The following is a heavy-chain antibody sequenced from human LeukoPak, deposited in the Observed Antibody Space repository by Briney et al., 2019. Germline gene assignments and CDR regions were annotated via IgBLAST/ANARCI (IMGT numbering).Heavy chain of an antibody. CDR2: IYYSGST. Sequence: PSETLSLTCTVSGGSISSTSYYWGWIRQPPGKGLEWIGSIYYSGSTYYNPSLKSRVTISVDTSKNQLSLKLRSVTAADTAVYYCARRHYEILSGYPSWGQGILVTVSS. D-gene: IGHD3-9*01. J-gene: IGHJ4*02. CDR3: ARRHYEILSGYPS. V-gene: IGHV4-39*01. CDR1: GGSISSTSYY.